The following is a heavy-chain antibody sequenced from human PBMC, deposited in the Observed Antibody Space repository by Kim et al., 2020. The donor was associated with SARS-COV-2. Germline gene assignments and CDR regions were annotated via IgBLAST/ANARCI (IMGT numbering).Heavy chain of an antibody. CDR3: AKDEGDYGDNPFDY. J-gene: IGHJ4*02. V-gene: IGHV3-23*01. Sequence: DSVKGRFTISRDNSKNTLYLQMNSLRAEDTAVYYCAKDEGDYGDNPFDYWGQGTLVTVSS. D-gene: IGHD4-17*01.